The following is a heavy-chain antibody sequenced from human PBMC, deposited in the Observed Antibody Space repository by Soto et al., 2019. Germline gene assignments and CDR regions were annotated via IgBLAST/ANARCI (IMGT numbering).Heavy chain of an antibody. V-gene: IGHV3-66*02. J-gene: IGHJ4*02. CDR1: EFTVSSNY. CDR2: IYSAGNT. D-gene: IGHD3-22*01. CDR3: ARDEDDSSGFDY. Sequence: GGSLRLSCVASEFTVSSNYMSWVRQAPGKGLEWVSLIYSAGNTYYADSVKGRFTISRDNSKNTLYLQMNSLRAEDTAVYYCARDEDDSSGFDYWGQGTPVTVSS.